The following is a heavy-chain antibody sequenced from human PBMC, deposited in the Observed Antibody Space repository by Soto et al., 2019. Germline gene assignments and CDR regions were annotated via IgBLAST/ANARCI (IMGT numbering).Heavy chain of an antibody. Sequence: SETLSLTCAVYGGSFSGYYWSWIRQPPGKGLEWIGEINHSGSTNYNPSLKSRVTISVDTSKNQFSLKLSSVTAADTAVYYCARGGLDYDFWSGYRTFDPWGQGTLVTXSS. CDR3: ARGGLDYDFWSGYRTFDP. J-gene: IGHJ5*02. CDR2: INHSGST. CDR1: GGSFSGYY. D-gene: IGHD3-3*01. V-gene: IGHV4-34*01.